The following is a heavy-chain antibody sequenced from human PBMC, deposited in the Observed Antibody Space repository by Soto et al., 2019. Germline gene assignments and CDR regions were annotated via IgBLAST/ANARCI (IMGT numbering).Heavy chain of an antibody. V-gene: IGHV1-69*12. D-gene: IGHD2-21*02. J-gene: IGHJ4*02. CDR3: ASSHCGGACYLGGQNDY. CDR2: IIPIFGTA. Sequence: QVQLVQSGAEVKKPGSSVKVSCKASGGTFSSYAISWVRQAPGQGLEWMGGIIPIFGTANYAQKFQGRVTITAEESRSTAYMELSSLRSEDTAVYYCASSHCGGACYLGGQNDYWGQGTLVTVSS. CDR1: GGTFSSYA.